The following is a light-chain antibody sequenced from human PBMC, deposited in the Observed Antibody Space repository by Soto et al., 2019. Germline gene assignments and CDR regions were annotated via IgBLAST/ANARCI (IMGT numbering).Light chain of an antibody. V-gene: IGKV1-5*01. CDR1: QSISSW. J-gene: IGKJ4*01. Sequence: DIKMTQSPPSLSESVGDRATITCRASQSISSWLAWYQQKPGKAPKRLIYDASSLESGVPSRFSGSGSGTEFTLTISSLQPDDFATYYCQQSNSYSPTFGEGTKLDIK. CDR3: QQSNSYSPT. CDR2: DAS.